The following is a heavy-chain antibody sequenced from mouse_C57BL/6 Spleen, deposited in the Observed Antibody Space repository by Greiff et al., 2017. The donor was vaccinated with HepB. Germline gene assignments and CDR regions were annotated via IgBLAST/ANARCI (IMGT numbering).Heavy chain of an antibody. CDR3: ARKDHYKRVYAMDY. J-gene: IGHJ4*01. D-gene: IGHD2-12*01. CDR1: GYSFTGYF. CDR2: INPYNGYT. Sequence: EVQLQQSGPELVKPGDSVKISCKASGYSFTGYFMNWVMQSHGKSLEWIGRINPYNGYTFYNQKFKGKATLTVDKSSSTAHMELRSLTSEDSAVYYCARKDHYKRVYAMDYWGQGTSVTVSS. V-gene: IGHV1-20*01.